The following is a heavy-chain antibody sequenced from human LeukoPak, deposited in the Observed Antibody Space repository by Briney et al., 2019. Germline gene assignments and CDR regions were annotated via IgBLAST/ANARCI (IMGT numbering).Heavy chain of an antibody. V-gene: IGHV4-31*03. Sequence: SVTLSLTCSVSGGAISSAGYYWSWIRQHPGKGLEWIGYIYYSGNTYYNPSLKSRVTISVDTSKNQFSLKLSSVTAADTAIYYCATDKSGSGSYTDDYYAMDVWGKGTTVTVSS. CDR2: IYYSGNT. CDR3: ATDKSGSGSYTDDYYAMDV. J-gene: IGHJ6*04. D-gene: IGHD3-10*01. CDR1: GGAISSAGYY.